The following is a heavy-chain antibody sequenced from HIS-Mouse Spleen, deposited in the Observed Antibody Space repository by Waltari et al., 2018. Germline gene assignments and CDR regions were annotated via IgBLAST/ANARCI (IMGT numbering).Heavy chain of an antibody. CDR2: INHSGST. D-gene: IGHD2-2*01. CDR3: ARSKGYCSSTSCYYFDY. J-gene: IGHJ4*02. V-gene: IGHV4-34*01. CDR1: GGSFSGSY. Sequence: QVQLQPWGAGLLKPSETLSLTCAVYGGSFSGSYWSWIRQPPGKGLEWIGEINHSGSTNYNPSLKSRVTISVDTSKNQFSLKLSSVTAADTAVYYCARSKGYCSSTSCYYFDYWGQGTLVTVSS.